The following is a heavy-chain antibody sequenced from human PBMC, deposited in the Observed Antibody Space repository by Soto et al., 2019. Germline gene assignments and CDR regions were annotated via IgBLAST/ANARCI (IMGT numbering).Heavy chain of an antibody. V-gene: IGHV1-18*01. CDR1: GYTFTSYG. J-gene: IGHJ4*02. Sequence: QVQLVQSGAEVKKPGASVKVSCKASGYTFTSYGIPWVRQAPGQGLEWMGWISAYNGNTNYVQKFQGRVTMTTDTTTSKAYMELKSLSYDDTAVYYCARRWFRMAEYWGQGILITVSS. CDR3: ARRWFRMAEY. D-gene: IGHD3-10*01. CDR2: ISAYNGNT.